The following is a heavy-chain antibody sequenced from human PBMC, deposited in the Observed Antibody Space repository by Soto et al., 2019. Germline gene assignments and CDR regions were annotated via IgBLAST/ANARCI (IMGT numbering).Heavy chain of an antibody. Sequence: GGSLRLSCAASGFTFSLYGMSWVRQAPGKGLEWVSGISGSGDRTHYADSVKGRFTISRDNSKNTLDLRMSSLRAEDTAVYYCAKQGPDTSNGDYNYDYMDVWGKGTTVTVSS. CDR1: GFTFSLYG. CDR3: AKQGPDTSNGDYNYDYMDV. D-gene: IGHD4-17*01. V-gene: IGHV3-23*01. CDR2: ISGSGDRT. J-gene: IGHJ6*03.